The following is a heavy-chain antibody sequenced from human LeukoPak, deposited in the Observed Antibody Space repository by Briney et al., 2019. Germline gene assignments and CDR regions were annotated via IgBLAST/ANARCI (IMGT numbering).Heavy chain of an antibody. CDR2: INPSGGST. Sequence: ASVKVCCKASRYTFTSYYMHWVRQAPGQGLEWMGIINPSGGSTSYAQKFQGRVTMTRDTSTSTVHMELSSLRSEDTAVYYCAWGSDVLRYFDWLYYFDYWGQGTLVTVSS. J-gene: IGHJ4*02. D-gene: IGHD3-9*01. CDR3: AWGSDVLRYFDWLYYFDY. V-gene: IGHV1-46*01. CDR1: RYTFTSYY.